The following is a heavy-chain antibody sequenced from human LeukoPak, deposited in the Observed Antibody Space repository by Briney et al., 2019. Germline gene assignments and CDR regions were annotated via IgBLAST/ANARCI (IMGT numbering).Heavy chain of an antibody. CDR2: IKQDGSEK. CDR3: ARPHYYDSVYYYMDV. CDR1: GFTFSSYS. D-gene: IGHD3-22*01. Sequence: PGGSLRLSCAASGFTFSSYSVKWVRQAPGKGLEWVANIKQDGSEKYYVDSVKGRFTISRDNAKNSLYLQMNSLRAEDTAVYYCARPHYYDSVYYYMDVWGKGTTVTVSS. J-gene: IGHJ6*03. V-gene: IGHV3-7*01.